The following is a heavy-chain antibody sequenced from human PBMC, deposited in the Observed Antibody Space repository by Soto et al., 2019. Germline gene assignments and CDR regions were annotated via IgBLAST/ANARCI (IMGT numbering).Heavy chain of an antibody. Sequence: SETLSLTCTVSGGSISKSSYYWVWIRQPPGKGLEWVGSMSYSGSTYYNPSLKSRVAISVDTSKNQLSLQVSSVTAADTAVYYCSRSAQDVFDPWGQGTLVTVSS. J-gene: IGHJ5*02. CDR3: SRSAQDVFDP. CDR1: GGSISKSSYY. V-gene: IGHV4-39*01. CDR2: MSYSGST.